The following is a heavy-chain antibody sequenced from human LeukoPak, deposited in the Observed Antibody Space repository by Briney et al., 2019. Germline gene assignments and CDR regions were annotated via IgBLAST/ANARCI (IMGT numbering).Heavy chain of an antibody. Sequence: ASVKVSCKASGYTFTSYAMHWVRQAPGQRLEWMGWINAGNGNTKYSQKFQGRVTITRDTSASTAYMELSSLGSEDTAVYYCARGRLGELSPSDYWGQGTLVTVSS. CDR1: GYTFTSYA. V-gene: IGHV1-3*01. D-gene: IGHD3-16*02. J-gene: IGHJ4*02. CDR2: INAGNGNT. CDR3: ARGRLGELSPSDY.